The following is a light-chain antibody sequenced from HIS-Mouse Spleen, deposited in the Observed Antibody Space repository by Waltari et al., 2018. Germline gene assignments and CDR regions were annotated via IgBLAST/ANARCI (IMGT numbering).Light chain of an antibody. J-gene: IGLJ2*01. CDR3: YSTDSSGNHRV. CDR1: ALPKKY. Sequence: SYELTQPPSVLVSPGQTARITCSGDALPKKYAYWYQQKSDQAPVLVIYEDSKRPSGIPERFSGSSSGTMATLTISGAQVEDEADYYCYSTDSSGNHRVFGGGTKLTVL. V-gene: IGLV3-10*01. CDR2: EDS.